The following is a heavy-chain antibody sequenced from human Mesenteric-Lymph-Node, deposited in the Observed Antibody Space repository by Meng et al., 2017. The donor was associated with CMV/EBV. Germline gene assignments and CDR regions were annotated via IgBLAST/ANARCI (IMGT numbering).Heavy chain of an antibody. V-gene: IGHV1-8*03. CDR2: INPISGNT. J-gene: IGHJ4*02. CDR3: ARGGQLLYVDY. D-gene: IGHD2-2*02. CDR1: GNTFKNYD. Sequence: ASVKVSCKASGNTFKNYDINWVRQATGQGLQWMGWINPISGNTVYGQQFQGRVTITRSTSINTAYMELSSLRSEDTAVYYCARGGQLLYVDYWGQGTLVTVSS.